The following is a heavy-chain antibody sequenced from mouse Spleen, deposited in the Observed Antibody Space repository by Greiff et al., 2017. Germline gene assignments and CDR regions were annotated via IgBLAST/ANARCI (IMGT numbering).Heavy chain of an antibody. CDR1: GYTFTDYY. CDR2: INPYNGGT. CDR3: ANSLPDYFDY. V-gene: IGHV1-19*01. D-gene: IGHD2-1*01. J-gene: IGHJ2*01. Sequence: VQLKESGPVLVKPGASVKMSCKASGYTFTDYYMNWVKQSHGKSLEWIGVINPYNGGTSYNQKFKGKATLTVDKSSSTAYMELNSLTSEDSAVYYCANSLPDYFDYWGQGTTLTVSS.